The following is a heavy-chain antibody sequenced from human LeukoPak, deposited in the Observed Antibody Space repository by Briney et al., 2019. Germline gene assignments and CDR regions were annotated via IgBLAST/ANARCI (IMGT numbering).Heavy chain of an antibody. CDR1: GGSISSSSYY. V-gene: IGHV4-39*07. CDR3: ARDCHYYDSSGSNDASDI. CDR2: IYYSGST. D-gene: IGHD3-22*01. J-gene: IGHJ3*02. Sequence: SETLSLTCTVSGGSISSSSYYWGWIRQPPGKGLEWIGSIYYSGSTYYNPSLKSRVTISVDTSKNQFSLKLSSVTAADTAVYYCARDCHYYDSSGSNDASDIWGQGTMVTVSS.